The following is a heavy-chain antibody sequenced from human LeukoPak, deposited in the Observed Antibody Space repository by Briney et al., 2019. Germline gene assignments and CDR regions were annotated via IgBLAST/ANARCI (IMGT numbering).Heavy chain of an antibody. V-gene: IGHV4-59*08. CDR3: ARRDSSGYYNY. Sequence: SETLSLTCTVSGGSISSYYWSWIRQPPGKGLEWIGYIYYSGSTNYNPSLKSRVTISVDTSKSQFSLKLSSVTAADTAVYYCARRDSSGYYNYWGQGTLVTVSS. CDR2: IYYSGST. D-gene: IGHD3-22*01. CDR1: GGSISSYY. J-gene: IGHJ4*02.